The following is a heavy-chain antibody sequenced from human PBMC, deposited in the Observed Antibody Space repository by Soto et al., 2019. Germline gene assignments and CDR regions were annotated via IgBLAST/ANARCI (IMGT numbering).Heavy chain of an antibody. V-gene: IGHV2-5*02. J-gene: IGHJ6*02. CDR3: AHVFVVGANNGMDV. CDR1: GFSLSTSGVG. D-gene: IGHD2-21*01. Sequence: QITLKESGPTLVKPTQTLTLTCTFSGFSLSTSGVGVGWIRQPPGKALEWLALIYWDDDKRYSPSLTSRLTSTNHTSKNHVVLTTTHMHPVDTATYYCAHVFVVGANNGMDVWGQGTTLTVSS. CDR2: IYWDDDK.